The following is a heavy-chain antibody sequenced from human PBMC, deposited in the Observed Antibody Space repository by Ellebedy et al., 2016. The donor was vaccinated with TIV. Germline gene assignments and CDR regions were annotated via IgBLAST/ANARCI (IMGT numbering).Heavy chain of an antibody. CDR2: ISGSGDVT. CDR1: GFTFSSYP. D-gene: IGHD2-15*01. Sequence: GESLKISXAASGFTFSSYPMNWVRQAPGKGLEWVSVISGSGDVTHYADSVKGRFTISRDNSKNSLYLQMNSLRAEDTAVYYCAGYGWPANFDPWGQGILVTVSS. V-gene: IGHV3-23*01. CDR3: AGYGWPANFDP. J-gene: IGHJ5*02.